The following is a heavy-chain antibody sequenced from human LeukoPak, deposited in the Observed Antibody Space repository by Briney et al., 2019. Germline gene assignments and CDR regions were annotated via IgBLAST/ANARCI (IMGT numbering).Heavy chain of an antibody. CDR2: ISYDARSN. CDR3: AKDILRYFDSSFNF. J-gene: IGHJ4*02. Sequence: PGGSLRLSCVTSGFTFSSYGMHWVRQVPGKGLEWVAVISYDARSNYHVDSVKGRFTISRDNYKNTLYLQMNSLRAEDTAVYFCAKDILRYFDSSFNFWGPGTLVTVSS. CDR1: GFTFSSYG. D-gene: IGHD3-9*01. V-gene: IGHV3-30*18.